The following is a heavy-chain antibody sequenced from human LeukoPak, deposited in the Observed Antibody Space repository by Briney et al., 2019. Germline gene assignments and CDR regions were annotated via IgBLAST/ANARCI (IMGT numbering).Heavy chain of an antibody. D-gene: IGHD6-19*01. CDR3: ARDSSGYDY. CDR2: INSDGSST. Sequence: PGGSLRLSCAASGFTFSSYWMHWVRQAPGKGLVWVSRINSDGSSTIYADSVKGRATISRDNAKNSLYLQMNSMRAEDTAVYYCARDSSGYDYWGQGTLVTVSS. J-gene: IGHJ4*02. V-gene: IGHV3-74*01. CDR1: GFTFSSYW.